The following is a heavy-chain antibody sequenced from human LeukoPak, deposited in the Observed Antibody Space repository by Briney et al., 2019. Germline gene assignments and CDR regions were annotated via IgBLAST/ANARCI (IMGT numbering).Heavy chain of an antibody. CDR3: AGNTMVRGVIFDY. V-gene: IGHV4-59*01. Sequence: SETLSLTCTVSGGSISSYYWSWIRQPPGKGLEWIGYIYYSGSTNYNPSLKSRVTISVDTSKNQFSLKLSSVTAADTAVYYCAGNTMVRGVIFDYWGQGTLVTVSS. D-gene: IGHD3-10*01. CDR2: IYYSGST. CDR1: GGSISSYY. J-gene: IGHJ4*02.